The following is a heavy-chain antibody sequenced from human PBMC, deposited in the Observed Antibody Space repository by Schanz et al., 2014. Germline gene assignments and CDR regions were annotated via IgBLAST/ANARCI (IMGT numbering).Heavy chain of an antibody. CDR1: EFTFSDYS. D-gene: IGHD1-26*01. CDR2: ISGSGGDT. CDR3: AKVGPYSGSLGAFDI. Sequence: EVQLVESGGGLVKPGGSLRLSCVASEFTFSDYSMSWVRQAPGKGLEWVSAISGSGGDTYYADSVKGRFTISRDNSKNTLYLQMNSLRAEDSAVYYCAKVGPYSGSLGAFDIWGQGTTVTVSS. J-gene: IGHJ3*02. V-gene: IGHV3-23*04.